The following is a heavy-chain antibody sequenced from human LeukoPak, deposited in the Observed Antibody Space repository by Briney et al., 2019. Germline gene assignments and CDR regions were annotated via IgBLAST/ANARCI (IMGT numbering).Heavy chain of an antibody. CDR3: ARRLTTATFDY. D-gene: IGHD4-11*01. CDR2: IHPGDSDT. J-gene: IGHJ4*02. Sequence: GESLKISCQTSGYSFSSYWMGWVRHMPGKGQEWIGIIHPGDSDTRYSPSFQGQVSISADKSTSAAYLQWSSLKASDTAMYYCARRLTTATFDYWGQGTLVTVSS. CDR1: GYSFSSYW. V-gene: IGHV5-51*01.